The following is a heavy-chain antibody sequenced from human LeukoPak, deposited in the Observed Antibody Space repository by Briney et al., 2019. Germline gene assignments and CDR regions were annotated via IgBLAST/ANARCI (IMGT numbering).Heavy chain of an antibody. CDR2: IHPSDSDA. CDR3: ARRNYDILTGYYNDYFDY. V-gene: IGHV5-51*01. CDR1: GYRFTPYW. Sequence: GESLKISCKASGYRFTPYWIGWVRQMPGKGLEWVGIIHPSDSDARYSPSFQGQVTISADKSINTAYLQWSSLKASDTAMYYCARRNYDILTGYYNDYFDYWGQGTLVTVSS. D-gene: IGHD3-9*01. J-gene: IGHJ4*02.